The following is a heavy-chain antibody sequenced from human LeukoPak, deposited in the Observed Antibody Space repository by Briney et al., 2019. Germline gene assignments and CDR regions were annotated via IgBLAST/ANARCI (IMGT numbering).Heavy chain of an antibody. D-gene: IGHD4-17*01. CDR2: IIPIFGTA. V-gene: IGHV1-69*13. J-gene: IGHJ6*02. Sequence: GASVKVSCKASGFTFTSYGITWVRQAPGQGLEWMGGIIPIFGTANYAQKFQGRVTITADESTSTAYMELSSLRSEDTAVYYCARVPGLGDYDPPYYYYYGMDVWGQGTTVTVSS. CDR1: GFTFTSYG. CDR3: ARVPGLGDYDPPYYYYYGMDV.